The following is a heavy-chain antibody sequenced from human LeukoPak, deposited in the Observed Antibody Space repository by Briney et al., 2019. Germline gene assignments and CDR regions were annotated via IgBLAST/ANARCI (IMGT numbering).Heavy chain of an antibody. V-gene: IGHV1-8*01. Sequence: ASVKVSRKASGYTFTSYDINWVRQATGQGLEWMGWMNPNSGNTGYVQKFQGRVTMTRNTSISTAYMELSSLRSEDTAVYYCARGEMCSGGSCYLTDYWGQGTLVTVSS. CDR2: MNPNSGNT. D-gene: IGHD2-15*01. CDR3: ARGEMCSGGSCYLTDY. J-gene: IGHJ4*02. CDR1: GYTFTSYD.